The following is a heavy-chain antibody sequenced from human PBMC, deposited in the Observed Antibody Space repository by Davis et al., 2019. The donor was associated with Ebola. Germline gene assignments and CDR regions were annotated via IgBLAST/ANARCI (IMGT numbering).Heavy chain of an antibody. J-gene: IGHJ3*02. D-gene: IGHD3-10*01. V-gene: IGHV3-33*01. Sequence: GESLKISCAASGFTFSSYGMHWVRQAPGKGLEWVAVIWYDGSNKYYADSVKGRFTISRDNSKNTLYLQMNSLRVEDTAVYYCASITMAEDAFDIWGQGTMVTVSS. CDR1: GFTFSSYG. CDR2: IWYDGSNK. CDR3: ASITMAEDAFDI.